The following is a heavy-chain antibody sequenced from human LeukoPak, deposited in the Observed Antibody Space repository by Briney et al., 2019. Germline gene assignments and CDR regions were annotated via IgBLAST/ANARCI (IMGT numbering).Heavy chain of an antibody. Sequence: GGSLRLSCAASGFTFSSSGMLWVRQAPGKGLEWVAFIRYDGSSKYYADSVKGRFTISRDNSKNTLYLQMNGLRAEDTAVYYCAKETRGSYSDYWGQGTLVTVSS. CDR1: GFTFSSSG. CDR2: IRYDGSSK. J-gene: IGHJ4*02. D-gene: IGHD1-26*01. V-gene: IGHV3-30*02. CDR3: AKETRGSYSDY.